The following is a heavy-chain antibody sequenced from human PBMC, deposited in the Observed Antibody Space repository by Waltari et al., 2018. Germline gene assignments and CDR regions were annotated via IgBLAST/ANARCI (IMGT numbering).Heavy chain of an antibody. CDR1: GGSISSSNW. J-gene: IGHJ3*02. CDR2: IYHSGST. D-gene: IGHD3-22*01. V-gene: IGHV4-4*02. Sequence: QVQLQESGPGLVTPSGTLSLTCAAPGGSISSSNWWSWVSPPPGKGLEWIGEIYHSGSTNYNPSLKSRVTISVDKSKNQFSLKLSSVTAADTAVYYCARDRTYYYDSSGYLDAFDIWGQGTMVTVSS. CDR3: ARDRTYYYDSSGYLDAFDI.